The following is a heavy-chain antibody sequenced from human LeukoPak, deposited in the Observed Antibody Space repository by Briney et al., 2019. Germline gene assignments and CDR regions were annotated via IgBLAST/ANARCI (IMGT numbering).Heavy chain of an antibody. CDR2: ISSSGNTV. Sequence: GGSLRLSCAASGFTFSDYYMNWIRQAPGKGLEWVSYISSSGNTVYYLDSVKGRFTISRDNAKNSLYLQMNSLRAEDTAVYYCARAVVIPTALDYWGRGTLVTVSS. CDR1: GFTFSDYY. J-gene: IGHJ4*02. CDR3: ARAVVIPTALDY. V-gene: IGHV3-11*04. D-gene: IGHD2-2*01.